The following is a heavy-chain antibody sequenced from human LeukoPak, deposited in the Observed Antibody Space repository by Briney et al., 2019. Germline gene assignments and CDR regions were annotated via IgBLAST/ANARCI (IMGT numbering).Heavy chain of an antibody. D-gene: IGHD3-3*01. CDR1: GFTFSSHS. V-gene: IGHV3-21*01. J-gene: IGHJ3*02. Sequence: PGGSLRLSCAASGFTFSSHSMNWVRQAPGKGLEWVSSISSSSSYIYYADSVKGRFTISRDNAKNSLYLQMNSLRAEDTAVYYCARDQSPTILIPDAFDIWGQGTMVTVSS. CDR2: ISSSSSYI. CDR3: ARDQSPTILIPDAFDI.